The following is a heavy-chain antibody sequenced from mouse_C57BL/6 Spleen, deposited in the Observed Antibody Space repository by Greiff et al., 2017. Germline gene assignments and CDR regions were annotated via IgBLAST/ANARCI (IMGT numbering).Heavy chain of an antibody. CDR1: GYTFTSYW. J-gene: IGHJ3*01. CDR3: ASSPYYRPPAWFAD. V-gene: IGHV1-50*01. CDR2: IDPSDSYT. Sequence: QVQLQQPGAELVKPGASVKLSCKASGYTFTSYWMQWVKQRPGQGLEWIGEIDPSDSYTNYNQKFKGKATLTIDTSSSTAYMQLSSLTSEDSAVYYCASSPYYRPPAWFADWGQGTLVTVSA. D-gene: IGHD2-14*01.